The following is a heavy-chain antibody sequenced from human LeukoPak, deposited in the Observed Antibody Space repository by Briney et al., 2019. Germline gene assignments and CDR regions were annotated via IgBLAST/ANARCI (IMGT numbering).Heavy chain of an antibody. J-gene: IGHJ4*02. CDR2: IHSDGSST. V-gene: IGHV3-74*01. CDR3: ARGGSGCFDY. D-gene: IGHD6-19*01. CDR1: GFTVSSYS. Sequence: GGSLRLSCAASGFTVSSYSMNWVRQAPGEGLVWVSRIHSDGSSTSYADSVKGRFTISRDNAKNTVYLQMNSLRVEDTAVYYCARGGSGCFDYWGQGTLVTASS.